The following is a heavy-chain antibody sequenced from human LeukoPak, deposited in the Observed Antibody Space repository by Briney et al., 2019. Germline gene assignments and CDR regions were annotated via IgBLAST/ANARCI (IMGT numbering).Heavy chain of an antibody. CDR2: IYYSGST. Sequence: SDTLSLTCTVSGRSISSYYWRWIPPPPGKGLEWVGYIYYSGSTNYNPPLKSRVTISVDTCKNQFSLKLSSVTAADRAMYYCARVSRGNSVGGDYWGQGTLVTVSS. V-gene: IGHV4-59*07. D-gene: IGHD4-23*01. J-gene: IGHJ4*02. CDR1: GRSISSYY. CDR3: ARVSRGNSVGGDY.